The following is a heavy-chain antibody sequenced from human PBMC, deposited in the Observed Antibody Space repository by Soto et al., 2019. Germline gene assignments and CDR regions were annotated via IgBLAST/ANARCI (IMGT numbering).Heavy chain of an antibody. CDR2: ISYDGSNK. CDR3: AKDPRVSNHLYYYYYGMDV. D-gene: IGHD4-4*01. CDR1: GFTFSSYG. V-gene: IGHV3-30*18. J-gene: IGHJ6*02. Sequence: GGSLRLSCAASGFTFSSYGMNWVRQAPGKXLEWVAVISYDGSNKYYADSVKGRFTISRDNSKNTLYLQMNSLRAEDTAVYYCAKDPRVSNHLYYYYYGMDVWGQGTTVTVSS.